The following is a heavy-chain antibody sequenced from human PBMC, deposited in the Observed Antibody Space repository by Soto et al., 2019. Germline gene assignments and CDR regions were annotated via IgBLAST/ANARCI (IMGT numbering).Heavy chain of an antibody. V-gene: IGHV4-34*01. CDR3: ARLQRRITFGGLIVTFDY. J-gene: IGHJ4*02. CDR2: INHSGST. Sequence: SETLSLTCAVYGGSFSGYYWSWIRQPPGKGLEWIGEINHSGSTNYNPSLKSRVTISVDTSKNQFSLKLSSVTAADTAVYYCARLQRRITFGGLIVTFDYWGQGTLVTVSS. CDR1: GGSFSGYY. D-gene: IGHD3-16*02.